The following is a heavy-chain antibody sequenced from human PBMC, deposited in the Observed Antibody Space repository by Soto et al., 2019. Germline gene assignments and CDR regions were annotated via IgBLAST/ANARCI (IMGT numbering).Heavy chain of an antibody. CDR3: ARDVGDPEGYYYYGMDV. V-gene: IGHV1-69*13. CDR2: IIPIFGTA. Sequence: ALVKVSCKASGGTFSSYAISWVRQAPGQGLEWMGGIIPIFGTANYAQKFQGRVTITADESTSTAYMELSSLRSEDTAVYYCARDVGDPEGYYYYGMDVWGQGTTVTVSS. J-gene: IGHJ6*02. CDR1: GGTFSSYA. D-gene: IGHD2-21*02.